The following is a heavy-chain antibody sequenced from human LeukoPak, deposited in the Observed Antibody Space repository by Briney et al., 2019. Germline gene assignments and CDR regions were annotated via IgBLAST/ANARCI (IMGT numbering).Heavy chain of an antibody. CDR2: ISGSGGST. CDR1: GFTFSSYA. J-gene: IGHJ2*01. D-gene: IGHD1-7*01. Sequence: GGSLRLSCAASGFTFSSYAMSWVRQAPGKGLEWVSAISGSGGSTYYADSVKGRFTISRDNSKNSLYLQMNSLRDEDTAVYYCARSRLQYGTPYWYFDLWGRGTLVTVSS. CDR3: ARSRLQYGTPYWYFDL. V-gene: IGHV3-23*01.